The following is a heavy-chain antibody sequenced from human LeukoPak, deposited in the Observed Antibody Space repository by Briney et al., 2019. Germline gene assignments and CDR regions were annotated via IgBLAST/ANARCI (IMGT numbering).Heavy chain of an antibody. Sequence: GGSLRLSCAASGFTFSSYSVNWIRQAPGKGLEWVSSISSSTSYIYYADSVKGRFTISKDNAKNSLYLQMNSLRAEDTAVYYCARAGGSTVSHSDYWGQGTLVTVSS. CDR3: ARAGGSTVSHSDY. D-gene: IGHD4-17*01. J-gene: IGHJ4*02. CDR1: GFTFSSYS. V-gene: IGHV3-21*01. CDR2: ISSSTSYI.